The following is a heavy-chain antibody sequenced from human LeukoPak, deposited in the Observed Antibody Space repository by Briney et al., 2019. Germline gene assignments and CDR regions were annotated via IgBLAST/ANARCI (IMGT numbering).Heavy chain of an antibody. Sequence: GASVKVSCKASGYTFTDYYMNWVRQAPGQGLEWMGWINPNSGGTNYAQKFQGRVTMARDTSISTAYMELSRLRSDDTAVYYCASGDPIASAWGVDYWGQGTLVTVSS. J-gene: IGHJ4*02. V-gene: IGHV1-2*02. CDR1: GYTFTDYY. CDR2: INPNSGGT. D-gene: IGHD6-13*01. CDR3: ASGDPIASAWGVDY.